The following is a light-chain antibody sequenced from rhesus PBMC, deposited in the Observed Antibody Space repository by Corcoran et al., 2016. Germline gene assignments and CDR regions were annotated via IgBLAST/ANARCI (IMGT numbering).Light chain of an antibody. CDR1: QSISSW. J-gene: IGKJ1*01. CDR2: KES. Sequence: DIQMTQSPSSLSASVGDTVTITCRASQSISSWLAWYQPKPGKAPKLLSYKESTLQSGVPSRFSGSGSGTDFTLTISSLQSEDFATYYCQQYSSSPWTFGQGTKVEIK. CDR3: QQYSSSPWT. V-gene: IGKV1-22*01.